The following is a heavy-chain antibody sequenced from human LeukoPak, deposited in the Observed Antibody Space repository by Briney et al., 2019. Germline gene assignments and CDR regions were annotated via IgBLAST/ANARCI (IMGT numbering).Heavy chain of an antibody. CDR1: GGSISSGSYY. D-gene: IGHD3-3*01. V-gene: IGHV4-61*02. CDR2: IYTSGST. J-gene: IGHJ4*02. Sequence: SETLSLTCTVSGGSISSGSYYWSWIRQPAGKGLEWIGRIYTSGSTNYNPSLKSRVTISIDTSKNQFSLNLNSVTAADTAVYYCARQIPLDFWSGYSDYWGQGTLVTVSS. CDR3: ARQIPLDFWSGYSDY.